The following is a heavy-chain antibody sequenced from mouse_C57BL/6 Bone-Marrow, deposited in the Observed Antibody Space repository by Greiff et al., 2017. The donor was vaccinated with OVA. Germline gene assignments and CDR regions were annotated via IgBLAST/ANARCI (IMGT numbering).Heavy chain of an antibody. CDR1: GYTFTSYW. Sequence: QVQLQQPGAELVRPGSSVKLSCKASGYTFTSYWMDWVKQRPGQGLEWIGNIYPSDSETHYNQKFKDKATLTVDKSSSTAYMQLSSLTSEDSAVYYCARRDYFCGSYYGFEAMDYWGQGTSVTVSS. CDR3: ARRDYFCGSYYGFEAMDY. CDR2: IYPSDSET. J-gene: IGHJ4*01. D-gene: IGHD1-1*01. V-gene: IGHV1-61*01.